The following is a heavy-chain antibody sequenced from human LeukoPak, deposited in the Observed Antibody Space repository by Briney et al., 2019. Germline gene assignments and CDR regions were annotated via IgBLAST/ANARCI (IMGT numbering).Heavy chain of an antibody. CDR3: ARDWLYGGNSEGFDY. CDR2: INPSGGST. J-gene: IGHJ4*02. D-gene: IGHD4-23*01. Sequence: GASVKVSCKASGCTFTSYYMHWVRQAPGQGLEWMGIINPSGGSTSYAQKFQGRVTMTRDTSTSTVYMALSSLRSEDTAVYYCARDWLYGGNSEGFDYWGQGTLVTVSS. CDR1: GCTFTSYY. V-gene: IGHV1-46*01.